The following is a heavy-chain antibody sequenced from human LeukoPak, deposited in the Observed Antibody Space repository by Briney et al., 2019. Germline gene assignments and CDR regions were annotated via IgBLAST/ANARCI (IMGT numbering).Heavy chain of an antibody. CDR1: GGSISSSTCY. CDR2: IYYSGST. J-gene: IGHJ5*02. CDR3: ARGNPYYDFWSGYSGYNWFDP. V-gene: IGHV4-39*07. Sequence: SETLALTCTVSGGSISSSTCYWAWIRQPPGQGLEYIGSIYYSGSTYYNPSLKSRVTISVDTSKNQFSLKLSSVTAADTAVYYCARGNPYYDFWSGYSGYNWFDPWGQGTLVTVSS. D-gene: IGHD3-3*01.